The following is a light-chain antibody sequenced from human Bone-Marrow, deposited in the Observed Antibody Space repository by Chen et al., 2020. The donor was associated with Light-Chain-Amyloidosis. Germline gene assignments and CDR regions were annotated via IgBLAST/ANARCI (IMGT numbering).Light chain of an antibody. CDR2: RDT. Sequence: SYELPQPPSVSVSPGQTASITCSGDDLPKKYAYWYQQKPGQAPVLVIHRDTERPSGISERFSGSSSGTTATLTISGVQAEDEADYHCQSADSSGTYEVIFGGGTKLTVL. CDR3: QSADSSGTYEVI. CDR1: DLPKKY. J-gene: IGLJ2*01. V-gene: IGLV3-25*03.